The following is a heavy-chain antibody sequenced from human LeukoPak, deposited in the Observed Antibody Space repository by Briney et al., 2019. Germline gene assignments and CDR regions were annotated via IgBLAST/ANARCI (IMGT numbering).Heavy chain of an antibody. CDR3: ARPEYSSSPHFDY. CDR1: GFTFDDYW. Sequence: GGSLRLSCGASGFTFDDYWMSWVRQAPGQGLEWVANINQDGSEKYYLDSAKGRFTISRDNTKNSLYLQMNSLRAEDTAVYYCARPEYSSSPHFDYWGQGTLVTVSS. D-gene: IGHD6-6*01. CDR2: INQDGSEK. V-gene: IGHV3-7*01. J-gene: IGHJ4*02.